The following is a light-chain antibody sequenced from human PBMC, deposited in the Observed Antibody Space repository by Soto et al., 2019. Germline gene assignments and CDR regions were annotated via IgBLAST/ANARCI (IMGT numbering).Light chain of an antibody. J-gene: IGKJ3*01. CDR2: DAS. CDR3: QHYDTLPST. CDR1: QDISNY. V-gene: IGKV1-33*01. Sequence: DIQMTQSPSSLSASVGDRVTITCQASQDISNYLNWYQQKPGKAPKLRIYDASNLETGVPSRFSGSWSGTDYTFTISSLQPEDVATYHCQHYDTLPSTFGAGTKVDI.